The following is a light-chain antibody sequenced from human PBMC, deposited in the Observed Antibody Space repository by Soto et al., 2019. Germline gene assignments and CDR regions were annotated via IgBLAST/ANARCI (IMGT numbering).Light chain of an antibody. Sequence: DIQMTQSPSSLSASVGDRVTITCRASQTIGTYLNWYQQKPGKAPKLLIYAASTLQSGVPSRFSGSGSGTDCTLTISSLQPEDFAAYYCQQSYSALVFTFGPGTKVDIK. J-gene: IGKJ3*01. CDR3: QQSYSALVFT. CDR2: AAS. CDR1: QTIGTY. V-gene: IGKV1-39*01.